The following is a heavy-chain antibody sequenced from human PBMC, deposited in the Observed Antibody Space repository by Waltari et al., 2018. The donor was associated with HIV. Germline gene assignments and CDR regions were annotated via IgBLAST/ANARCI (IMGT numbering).Heavy chain of an antibody. Sequence: QVQLVQSGAEVKKPGASVKVSCKASGYTFTSYAMHWVRQAPGQRLEWMGWINAGNGNTKYSQKFQGRVTITRDTSASTAYMELSSLRSEDTAVYYCARDGYDILTGYSHNWFDPWGQGTLVTVSS. J-gene: IGHJ5*02. D-gene: IGHD3-9*01. CDR1: GYTFTSYA. V-gene: IGHV1-3*01. CDR2: INAGNGNT. CDR3: ARDGYDILTGYSHNWFDP.